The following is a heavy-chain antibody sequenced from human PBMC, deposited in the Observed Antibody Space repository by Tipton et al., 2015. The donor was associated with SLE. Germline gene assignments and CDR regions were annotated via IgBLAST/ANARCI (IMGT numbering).Heavy chain of an antibody. Sequence: SLRLSCAASGFTFSDYYMSWIRQAPGKGLEWVSYISSSSSYTNYADSVKGRFTISRDNAKNSLYLQMNSLRAEDTAVYYCAAEAVAGRDYWGQGTLVTVSS. CDR3: AAEAVAGRDY. J-gene: IGHJ4*02. V-gene: IGHV3-11*06. D-gene: IGHD6-19*01. CDR2: ISSSSSYT. CDR1: GFTFSDYY.